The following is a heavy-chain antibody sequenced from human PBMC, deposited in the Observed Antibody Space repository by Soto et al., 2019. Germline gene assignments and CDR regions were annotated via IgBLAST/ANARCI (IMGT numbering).Heavy chain of an antibody. CDR2: ISGTGGGT. CDR3: AKDREWFGEFPYYYYGMNV. J-gene: IGHJ6*02. CDR1: GFTFSSYA. D-gene: IGHD3-10*01. Sequence: EVQLLESGGGLVQPGGSLRLSCTVSGFTFSSYAMTWFRQAPGKGLEWVSAISGTGGGTYYADSVKGRFTISRDNSKNTLYLQLDSLRVEDTALYYCAKDREWFGEFPYYYYGMNVWGQGTTVTVSS. V-gene: IGHV3-23*01.